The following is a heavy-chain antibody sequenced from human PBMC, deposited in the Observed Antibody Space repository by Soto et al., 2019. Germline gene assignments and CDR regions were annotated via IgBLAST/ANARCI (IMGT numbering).Heavy chain of an antibody. V-gene: IGHV4-30-2*01. CDR2: INHLETT. J-gene: IGHJ4*02. CDR3: ARGGGSDAFDY. Sequence: QLQLHESGSGLVKTSQTLSLTGTVSGASINYGGYSWSWILQTPGKGLERIGYINHLETTFYNPSFESRLSLARDTAKKQFSLTLNSMSATSRTSDFCARGGGSDAFDYWGQGILGTVSS. CDR1: GASINYGGYS. D-gene: IGHD1-26*01.